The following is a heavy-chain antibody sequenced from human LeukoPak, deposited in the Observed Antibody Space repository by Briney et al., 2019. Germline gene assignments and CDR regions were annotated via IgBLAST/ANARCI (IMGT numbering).Heavy chain of an antibody. CDR3: ACQDNIVAQ. Sequence: PGGSLRLSCAASGFTFSSYAMSWVRQAPGKGMEWVSAISGSGGSTYYADSVRGQFTISRDNSKNTLYLQMNSLRAEDTAVYYCACQDNIVAQWGQGTLVTVSS. V-gene: IGHV3-23*01. J-gene: IGHJ4*02. CDR2: ISGSGGST. CDR1: GFTFSSYA. D-gene: IGHD5-12*01.